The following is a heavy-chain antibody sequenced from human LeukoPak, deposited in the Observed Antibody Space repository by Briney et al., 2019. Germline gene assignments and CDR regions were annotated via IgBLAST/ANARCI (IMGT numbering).Heavy chain of an antibody. CDR2: ISYDGSNK. D-gene: IGHD5-18*01. Sequence: GGSLRLSCAASGFTFSSYGMHWVRQAPGKGLEWVAVISYDGSNKYYADSVKGRFTISRDNSKNTLYLQMNSLRAEDTAVYYCAKVFHAYMDTAMDFDYWGQGTLVTVSS. J-gene: IGHJ4*02. CDR3: AKVFHAYMDTAMDFDY. CDR1: GFTFSSYG. V-gene: IGHV3-30*18.